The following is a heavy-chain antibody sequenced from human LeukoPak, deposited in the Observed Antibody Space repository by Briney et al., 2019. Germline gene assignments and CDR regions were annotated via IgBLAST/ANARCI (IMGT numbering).Heavy chain of an antibody. CDR1: GVSISSGDYY. D-gene: IGHD1-7*01. V-gene: IGHV4-30-4*08. CDR3: ARARELQYYFDY. CDR2: IYYSGST. Sequence: SQTLSLTCTVSGVSISSGDYYWSWIRQPPGKGLEWIGYIYYSGSTYYNPSLKSRVTISVDTSKNQFSLKLSSVTAADTAVYYCARARELQYYFDYWGQGTLVTVSS. J-gene: IGHJ4*02.